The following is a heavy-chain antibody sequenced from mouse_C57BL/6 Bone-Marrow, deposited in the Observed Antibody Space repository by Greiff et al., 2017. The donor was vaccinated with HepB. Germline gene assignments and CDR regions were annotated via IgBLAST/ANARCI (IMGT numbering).Heavy chain of an antibody. Sequence: VQLQQSGPELVKPGASVKISCKASGYAFSSSWMNWVKQRPGKGLEWIGRIYPGDGDTNYNGKFKGKATLTADKSSSTAYMQLSSLTSGDSAVYFCARKGVGYGSRDWYFDVWGTGTTVTVSS. J-gene: IGHJ1*03. V-gene: IGHV1-82*01. CDR1: GYAFSSSW. D-gene: IGHD1-1*01. CDR2: IYPGDGDT. CDR3: ARKGVGYGSRDWYFDV.